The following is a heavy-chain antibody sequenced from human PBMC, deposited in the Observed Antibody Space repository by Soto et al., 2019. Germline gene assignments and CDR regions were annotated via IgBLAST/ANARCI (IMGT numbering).Heavy chain of an antibody. V-gene: IGHV1-18*01. D-gene: IGHD2-21*01. CDR1: GSSIRSYG. CDR2: ISGYNGNT. CDR3: SGFIMVCGCFDP. J-gene: IGHJ5*02. Sequence: APVKLSRKTSGSSIRSYGINRVRQPPGQRLEWMGWISGYNGNTNYAQTGQGSVTMTTDTSTGTVYMELSSLKSDDTAIFYGSGFIMVCGCFDP.